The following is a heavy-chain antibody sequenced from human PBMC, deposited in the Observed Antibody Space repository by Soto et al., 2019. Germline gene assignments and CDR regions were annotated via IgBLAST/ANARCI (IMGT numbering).Heavy chain of an antibody. V-gene: IGHV3-23*01. CDR1: GFTFSSYA. CDR2: ISGSGGST. J-gene: IGHJ4*02. CDR3: AKDVSYGDPFVY. Sequence: EVQLLESGGALVQPGGSLRLSCAASGFTFSSYAMNWVRQAPGKGLEWVSAISGSGGSTYYADSVEGRFIISRDNFKNTLHLQMTSLRAEDTAVYYCAKDVSYGDPFVYWGQGTLVTVSS. D-gene: IGHD4-17*01.